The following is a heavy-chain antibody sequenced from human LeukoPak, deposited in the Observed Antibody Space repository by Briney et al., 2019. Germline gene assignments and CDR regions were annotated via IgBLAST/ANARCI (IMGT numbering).Heavy chain of an antibody. CDR2: INTDGSST. CDR1: GFTFSSYW. V-gene: IGHV3-74*01. D-gene: IGHD6-19*01. Sequence: GGSLRLSCAASGFTFSSYWMHWVRQAPGKGLVWVSRINTDGSSTSYADSVKGRFTISRDNAKNTLYLQMNSLRAEDTAVYYCARYKKDSSFDYWGQGTLVTVSS. J-gene: IGHJ4*02. CDR3: ARYKKDSSFDY.